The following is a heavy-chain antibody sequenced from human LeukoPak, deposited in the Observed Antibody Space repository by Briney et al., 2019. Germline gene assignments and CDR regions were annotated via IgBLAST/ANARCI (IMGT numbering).Heavy chain of an antibody. J-gene: IGHJ4*02. Sequence: GGSLRLSCVASGLTLRSYAVRWVRQAPGKGLEGVSAISWNGDRTYYADYVKGRFTISRDNSKNTLYLQMNSLRAEGTAVYYCAKEVPPDSSYYYFLTIDYWGQGTLVTVSS. CDR2: ISWNGDRT. CDR3: AKEVPPDSSYYYFLTIDY. D-gene: IGHD3-22*01. V-gene: IGHV3-23*01. CDR1: GLTLRSYA.